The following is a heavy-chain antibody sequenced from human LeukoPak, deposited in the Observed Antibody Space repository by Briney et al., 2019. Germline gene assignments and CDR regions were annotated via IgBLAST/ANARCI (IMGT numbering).Heavy chain of an antibody. J-gene: IGHJ4*02. D-gene: IGHD2-21*02. V-gene: IGHV4-61*02. CDR3: AREVKLGGDYAFDY. CDR2: IYTSGST. Sequence: PSQTLSLTCTVSGGSISSGSYYWSWIRQPAGKGLECIGRIYTSGSTNYNPSLKSRVTISVDTSKNQFSLKLSSVTAADTAVYYCAREVKLGGDYAFDYWGQGTLVTVTS. CDR1: GGSISSGSYY.